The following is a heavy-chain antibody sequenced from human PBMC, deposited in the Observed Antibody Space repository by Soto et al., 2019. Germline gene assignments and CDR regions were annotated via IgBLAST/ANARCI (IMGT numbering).Heavy chain of an antibody. D-gene: IGHD2-2*01. CDR3: AKEYCDSSRCYLPDY. V-gene: IGHV1-18*01. Sequence: QVQLVQSGAEVKEPGASLKVSCKASGYTFTTFGISWVRQTPGQGLEWMGWIGPNNGNTKDAQKFQGRVTMTTDTYTSTAYMELRSLRSDDTAVYYCAKEYCDSSRCYLPDYWGQGALVTVSS. CDR1: GYTFTTFG. J-gene: IGHJ4*02. CDR2: IGPNNGNT.